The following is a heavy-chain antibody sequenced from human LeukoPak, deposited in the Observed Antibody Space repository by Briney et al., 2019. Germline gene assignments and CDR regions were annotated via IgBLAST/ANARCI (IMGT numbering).Heavy chain of an antibody. Sequence: SETLSLTCTVSGGSISSHYWSWIRQPPGKGLEWIGYIYYSGSTNYNPSLKSRVTISVDTSKNQFSLKLSSVTAADTAVYYCARGGHTLGYWGQGTLVTDSS. J-gene: IGHJ4*02. CDR2: IYYSGST. CDR1: GGSISSHY. V-gene: IGHV4-59*11. CDR3: ARGGHTLGY. D-gene: IGHD3-10*01.